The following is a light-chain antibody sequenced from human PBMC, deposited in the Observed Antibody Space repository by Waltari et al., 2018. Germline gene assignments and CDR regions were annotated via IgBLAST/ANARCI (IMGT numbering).Light chain of an antibody. CDR1: QIVISRY. V-gene: IGKV3-20*01. CDR3: HGYGSSPTWT. CDR2: DAS. Sequence: EMVLTQSPGTLSVTPGERATLSCRASQIVISRYLAWYQQKPGQAPRLLIFDASSRATGIPDRFTGSGSGTDFSLTISSVEPEESAVYYCHGYGSSPTWTFGQGTKVEIK. J-gene: IGKJ1*01.